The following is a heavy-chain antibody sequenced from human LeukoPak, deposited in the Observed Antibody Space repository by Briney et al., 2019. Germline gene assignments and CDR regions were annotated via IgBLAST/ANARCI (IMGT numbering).Heavy chain of an antibody. CDR2: ISGSGGST. CDR3: ARKDSSGWQSFDY. D-gene: IGHD6-19*01. V-gene: IGHV3-23*01. Sequence: WGSLRLSCAASGFTFSSYAMSWVRQAPGKGLEWVSAISGSGGSTYYADSVKGRFTISRDNSKNTLYLQMNSLRAEDTAVYYCARKDSSGWQSFDYWGQGTLVTVSS. J-gene: IGHJ4*02. CDR1: GFTFSSYA.